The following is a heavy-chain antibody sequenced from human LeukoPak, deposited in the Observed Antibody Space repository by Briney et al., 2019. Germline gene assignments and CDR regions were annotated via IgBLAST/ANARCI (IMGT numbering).Heavy chain of an antibody. Sequence: GGSLRLSCAASGFTFSSYAMSWVRQAPGKGLEWVSAISGSGGSTYYADSVKGRFTISRDNSKNTLYLQMNSLRAEDTAVYYCAKAWVANSLDYYYYMDVWGKGTTVTVSS. CDR1: GFTFSSYA. J-gene: IGHJ6*03. CDR3: AKAWVANSLDYYYYMDV. CDR2: ISGSGGST. D-gene: IGHD5-18*01. V-gene: IGHV3-23*01.